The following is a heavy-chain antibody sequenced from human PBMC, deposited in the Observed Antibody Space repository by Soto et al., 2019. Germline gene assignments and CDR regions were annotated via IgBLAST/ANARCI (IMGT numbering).Heavy chain of an antibody. D-gene: IGHD2-2*01. CDR1: GGTFSSYT. CDR3: ARLGGYCSSTNCYGYYGMDV. J-gene: IGHJ6*02. CDR2: IIPILGIA. V-gene: IGHV1-69*02. Sequence: ASVKVSCKASGGTFSSYTISWVRQAPGQGLEWMGRIIPILGIANYAQKFQGRVTITADKSTSTAYMELSSLRSEDTAVYYCARLGGYCSSTNCYGYYGMDVWGQGTTVTVSS.